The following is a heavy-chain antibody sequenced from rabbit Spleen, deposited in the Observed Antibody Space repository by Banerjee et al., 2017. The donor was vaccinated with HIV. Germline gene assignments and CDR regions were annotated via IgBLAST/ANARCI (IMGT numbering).Heavy chain of an antibody. CDR1: GVSFSSSSY. J-gene: IGHJ6*01. D-gene: IGHD2-1*01. Sequence: QSLEESGGDLVKPGASLTLTCTASGVSFSSSSYMCWVRQAPGKGLEWIACIDTGSSGFTYFATWAKGRFTCSKTSSTTVTLQMTRLTAADTATYFCARNRDDYWDYPFHFWGPGTLVTVS. CDR2: IDTGSSGFT. V-gene: IGHV1S40*01. CDR3: ARNRDDYWDYPFHF.